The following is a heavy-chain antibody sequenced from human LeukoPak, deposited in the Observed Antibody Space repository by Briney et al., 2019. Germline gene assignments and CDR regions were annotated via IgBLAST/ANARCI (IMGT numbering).Heavy chain of an antibody. J-gene: IGHJ4*02. CDR3: ARIIVYADDY. Sequence: PGGSLRLSCAASGFTFSSYSMKWVRQAPGKGLEWVSYISSSSSTIYYADSGKGPFTISRDNAKNSLYLQMNSLRAEDTAVYYCARIIVYADDYWGQGTLVTVSS. CDR2: ISSSSSTI. V-gene: IGHV3-48*04. D-gene: IGHD2-8*01. CDR1: GFTFSSYS.